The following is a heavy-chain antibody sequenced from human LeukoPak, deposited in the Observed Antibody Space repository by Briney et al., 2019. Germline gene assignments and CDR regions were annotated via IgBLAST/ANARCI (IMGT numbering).Heavy chain of an antibody. CDR2: IIPIFGTA. Sequence: GASVTVSCKASGGTFSSYASSWVRQATGQGLEWMGGIIPIFGTANYAQKFQGRVTITADESTSTAYMELSSPRSEDTAVYYCARGVAFDVVVTAHAFDIWGQGTMVTVSS. J-gene: IGHJ3*02. V-gene: IGHV1-69*13. CDR3: ARGVAFDVVVTAHAFDI. D-gene: IGHD2-21*02. CDR1: GGTFSSYA.